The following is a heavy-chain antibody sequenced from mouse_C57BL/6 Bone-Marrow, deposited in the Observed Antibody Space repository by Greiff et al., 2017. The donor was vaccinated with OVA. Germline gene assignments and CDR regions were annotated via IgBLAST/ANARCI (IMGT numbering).Heavy chain of an antibody. D-gene: IGHD1-1*01. V-gene: IGHV1-69*01. J-gene: IGHJ2*01. CDR1: GYTFTSYW. CDR3: ASLIYYYGSSSNWDVL. CDR2: IAPSDSYT. Sequence: QVQLQQPGAELVMPGASVKLSCKASGYTFTSYWMHWVKQRPGQGLEWIGEIAPSDSYTNYNQKFKGKSTLTVDKSSSTAYMQLSSLTSEDYAVYYCASLIYYYGSSSNWDVLWGQGTTLTVSS.